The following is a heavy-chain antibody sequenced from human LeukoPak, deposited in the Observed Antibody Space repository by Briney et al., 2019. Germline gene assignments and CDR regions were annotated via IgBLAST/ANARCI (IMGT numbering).Heavy chain of an antibody. CDR1: GESFSGYS. V-gene: IGHV4-34*01. D-gene: IGHD6-19*01. CDR2: INQRRNT. Sequence: PSETLSLTCVVYGESFSGYSWSWIRQPPGKGLEWVGEINQRRNTNYNPSLKSRVTISIDTSKNQFSLKLSSVTAADTAVYYCARHGWHAWYFDLWGRGTLVTVSS. CDR3: ARHGWHAWYFDL. J-gene: IGHJ2*01.